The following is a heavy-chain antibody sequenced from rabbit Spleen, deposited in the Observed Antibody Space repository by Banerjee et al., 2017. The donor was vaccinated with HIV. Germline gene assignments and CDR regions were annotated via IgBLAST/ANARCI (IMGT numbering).Heavy chain of an antibody. CDR3: ARETSSGWGVVSYYFNL. Sequence: QEQLEESGGGLVKPEGSLTLTCKASGFSFSSRYYMCWVRQAPGKGLEWIACIYAGSSGDTYYASWAKGRFTISKTSSTTVTLQMTSLTAADTATYFCARETSSGWGVVSYYFNLWGPGTLVTVS. V-gene: IGHV1S45*01. CDR2: IYAGSSGDT. D-gene: IGHD4-1*01. J-gene: IGHJ4*01. CDR1: GFSFSSRYY.